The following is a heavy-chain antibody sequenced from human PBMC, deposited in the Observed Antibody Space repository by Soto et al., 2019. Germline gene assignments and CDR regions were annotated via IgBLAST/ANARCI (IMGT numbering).Heavy chain of an antibody. CDR2: IRSKTYGGTT. J-gene: IGHJ6*02. D-gene: IGHD6-13*01. CDR1: GFTFGDYC. Sequence: GGSLRLSCTASGFTFGDYCMSWFRQAPGKGLEWVGFIRSKTYGGTTENAASVKGRFTISRDDSKSIAYLQMNSLKTEDTAVYYCTRAAAGYYYYGMDVWGQWTTVTVSS. CDR3: TRAAAGYYYYGMDV. V-gene: IGHV3-49*03.